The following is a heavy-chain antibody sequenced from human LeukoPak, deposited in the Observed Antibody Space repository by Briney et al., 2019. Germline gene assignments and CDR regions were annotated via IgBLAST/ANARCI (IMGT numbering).Heavy chain of an antibody. CDR3: ARGSYDFWSGYSWFDP. V-gene: IGHV4-59*01. CDR2: IYYSGST. Sequence: SETLSLTCTVSGGSISSYYWSWIRQPPGKGLERIGYIYYSGSTNYNPSLKSRVTISVDTSKNQFSLKLSSATAADTAVYYCARGSYDFWSGYSWFDPWGQGTLVTVSS. J-gene: IGHJ5*02. D-gene: IGHD3-3*01. CDR1: GGSISSYY.